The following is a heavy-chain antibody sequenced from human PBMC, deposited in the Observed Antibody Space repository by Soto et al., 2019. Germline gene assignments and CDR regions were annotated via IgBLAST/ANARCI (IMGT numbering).Heavy chain of an antibody. CDR2: TYYRSNWRH. Sequence: SQTLSLTCAISGDSVSSNTAAWNWIRSSPSRGLEWLGRTYYRSNWRHDYAVSVKRRITVNPDTSKNHFSLQLNSVTPDATAVYYCARGVAGSGFDLWGQGTLVTISS. J-gene: IGHJ4*02. CDR3: ARGVAGSGFDL. V-gene: IGHV6-1*01. D-gene: IGHD6-19*01. CDR1: GDSVSSNTAA.